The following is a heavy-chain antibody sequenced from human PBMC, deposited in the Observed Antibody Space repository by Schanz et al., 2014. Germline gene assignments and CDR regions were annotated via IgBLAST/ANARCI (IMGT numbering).Heavy chain of an antibody. Sequence: GQLVESGGGVVQPGRSLRLSCAASGFTFSTYCMHWVRQAPGKGLVWVSHINSDGTTTTYADSVKGRFTISRDNAENTLYLQMNSLRVEDTAVYYCAMGGYQLHHWGQGTLVTVSS. J-gene: IGHJ4*02. D-gene: IGHD1-7*01. CDR1: GFTFSTYC. V-gene: IGHV3-74*02. CDR2: INSDGTTT. CDR3: AMGGYQLHH.